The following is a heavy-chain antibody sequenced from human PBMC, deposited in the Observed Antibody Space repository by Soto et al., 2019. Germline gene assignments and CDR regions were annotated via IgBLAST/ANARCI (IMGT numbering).Heavy chain of an antibody. V-gene: IGHV3-9*01. CDR2: LTWNGEVL. D-gene: IGHD3-22*01. J-gene: IGHJ4*02. Sequence: QPGGSLRPSCVASGFTFDDYAIHWVRQTPGKGLEWVSGLTWNGEVLGYADSVKGRFTISRDNAKNSLYLEMNSLRPEDTALYYCVKDSESSGYLTHLDYWGQGTLVTVSS. CDR3: VKDSESSGYLTHLDY. CDR1: GFTFDDYA.